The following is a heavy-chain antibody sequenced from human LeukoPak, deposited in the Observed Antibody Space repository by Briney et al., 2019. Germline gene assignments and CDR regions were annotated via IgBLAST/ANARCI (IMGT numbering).Heavy chain of an antibody. CDR3: ATRRDMYYFDY. D-gene: IGHD5-24*01. CDR1: GGTFSSYA. J-gene: IGHJ4*02. V-gene: IGHV1-69*05. Sequence: SVKVSCKASGGTFSSYAISWVRQAPGQGLEWMGGIIPIFGTANYAQKFQGRGTITTDESTSTAYMELSSLRSEDTAVYYCATRRDMYYFDYWGQGTLVTVSS. CDR2: IIPIFGTA.